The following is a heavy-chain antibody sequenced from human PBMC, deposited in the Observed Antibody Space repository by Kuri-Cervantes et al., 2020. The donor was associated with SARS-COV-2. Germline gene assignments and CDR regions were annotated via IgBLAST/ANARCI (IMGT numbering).Heavy chain of an antibody. CDR2: IIPILGIA. CDR1: GYTFTSYG. V-gene: IGHV1-69*04. Sequence: SVKVSCKASGYTFTSYGISWVRQAPGQGLEWMGRIIPILGIANYAQKFQGRVTITADKSTSTAYMELSSLRSEDTAVYYCARGFLEWLPINWFDPWGQGTLVTVSS. J-gene: IGHJ5*02. D-gene: IGHD3-3*01. CDR3: ARGFLEWLPINWFDP.